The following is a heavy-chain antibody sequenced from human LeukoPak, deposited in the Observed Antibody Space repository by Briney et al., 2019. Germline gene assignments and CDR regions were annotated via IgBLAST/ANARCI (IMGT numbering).Heavy chain of an antibody. V-gene: IGHV4-61*01. CDR3: ARGEYYYDSSGYYHYYYYMDV. J-gene: IGHJ6*03. CDR1: GYSISNGYY. CDR2: IYYSGST. Sequence: SETLSLTCTVSGYSISNGYYWGWIRQPPGKGLEWIGYIYYSGSTNYNPSLKSRVTISVDTSKNQFSLKLSSVTAADTAVYYCARGEYYYDSSGYYHYYYYMDVWGKGTTVTISS. D-gene: IGHD3-22*01.